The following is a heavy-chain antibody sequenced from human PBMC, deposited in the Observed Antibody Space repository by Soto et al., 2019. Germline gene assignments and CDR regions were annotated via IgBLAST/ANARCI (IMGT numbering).Heavy chain of an antibody. CDR1: GYSISSSNW. V-gene: IGHV4-28*03. D-gene: IGHD2-21*02. J-gene: IGHJ5*02. CDR2: IYYSGTT. Sequence: PSETLSLTCAVSGYSISSSNWWGWIRQPPGKGLEWIGYIYYSGTTYYNPSLKSRVTMSVDTSKNQFSLKLTSVTAVDTAVYYCARGFRGGDADWFDPWGQGTLVTVSS. CDR3: ARGFRGGDADWFDP.